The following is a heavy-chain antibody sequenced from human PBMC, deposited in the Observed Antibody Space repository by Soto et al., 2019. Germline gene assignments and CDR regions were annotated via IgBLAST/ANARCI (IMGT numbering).Heavy chain of an antibody. V-gene: IGHV3-21*01. CDR3: TREYSAWPLAYGLDV. Sequence: GGSLRLSCAASGFTFSSYAMMWVRQAPGKGLEWVSSISILSDIYYADSVKGRFTISRDNAKNSVSLQLNSMRAEDTAGHCCTREYSAWPLAYGLDVWGQGTTVTVSS. J-gene: IGHJ6*02. CDR1: GFTFSSYA. CDR2: ISILSDI. D-gene: IGHD3-9*01.